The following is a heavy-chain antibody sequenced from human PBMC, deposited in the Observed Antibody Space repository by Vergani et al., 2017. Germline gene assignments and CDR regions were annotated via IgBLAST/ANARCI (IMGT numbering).Heavy chain of an antibody. D-gene: IGHD5-24*01. CDR2: ISGSGGST. CDR1: GFTFSSYA. J-gene: IGHJ6*02. CDR3: AKALPRDGYNYGEDYYYGMDV. Sequence: EVQLLESGGGLVQPGGSLRLSCAASGFTFSSYAMSWVRQAPGKGLEWVSAISGSGGSTYYADSVKGRFTISRDNSKNTLYLKMNSLRAEDTAVYYCAKALPRDGYNYGEDYYYGMDVWGQGTTVTVSS. V-gene: IGHV3-23*01.